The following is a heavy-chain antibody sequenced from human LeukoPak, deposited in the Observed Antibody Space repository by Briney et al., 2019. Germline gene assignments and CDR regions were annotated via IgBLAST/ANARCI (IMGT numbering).Heavy chain of an antibody. J-gene: IGHJ6*02. CDR3: ARDMATIAYYYYGMDV. CDR2: ISAYNGNT. Sequence: ASVTVSFKAAGYTFTIYGINWVRQAPGQGLEWMGWISAYNGNTNYAQKLQRRVTMTTDTSTSTAYMQLRSLRSDDTAVYYCARDMATIAYYYYGMDVWGQGTTVTVSS. D-gene: IGHD5-24*01. CDR1: GYTFTIYG. V-gene: IGHV1-18*01.